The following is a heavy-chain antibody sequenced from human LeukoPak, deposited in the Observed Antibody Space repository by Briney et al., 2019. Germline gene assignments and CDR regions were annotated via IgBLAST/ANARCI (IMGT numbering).Heavy chain of an antibody. J-gene: IGHJ5*02. CDR2: INHSGST. Sequence: PSETLSLTCAVYGGSFSGYYWSWIRQPPGKGLEWIGEINHSGSTNYNPSLKSRVTISVDTSKNQFSLNLNSVTAADTAVYYCASGMANWNLFDPWGQGTLVTVSS. CDR3: ASGMANWNLFDP. D-gene: IGHD5-24*01. V-gene: IGHV4-34*01. CDR1: GGSFSGYY.